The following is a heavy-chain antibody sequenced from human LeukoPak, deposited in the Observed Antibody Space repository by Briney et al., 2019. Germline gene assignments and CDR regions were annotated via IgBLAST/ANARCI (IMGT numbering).Heavy chain of an antibody. V-gene: IGHV1-69*04. CDR3: ARESYDFWSGYSPFDY. J-gene: IGHJ4*02. CDR1: GGTFSSYA. CDR2: IIPILGIA. Sequence: SVKVSCKASGGTFSSYAISWVRQAPGQGLEWMGRIIPILGIANYAQKFQGRVTITADKSTSTAYMELSSLRSEDTAVYYCARESYDFWSGYSPFDYWGQGTLVTVSS. D-gene: IGHD3-3*01.